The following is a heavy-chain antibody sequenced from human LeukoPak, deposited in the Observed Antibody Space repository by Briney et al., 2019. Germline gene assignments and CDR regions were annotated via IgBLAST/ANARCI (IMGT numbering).Heavy chain of an antibody. D-gene: IGHD4-17*01. CDR2: ISGSGGST. CDR3: SIAPEQYYGDPDAFDI. V-gene: IGHV3-23*01. J-gene: IGHJ3*02. CDR1: GVTLSSYA. Sequence: GGSLRLSCAASGVTLSSYAMSWARQAPGKGLEWVSGISGSGGSTYYADSVKGRFTISRDNSKNTLYLQMNSLRAEDTAVYYCSIAPEQYYGDPDAFDIWGQGTMVTVSS.